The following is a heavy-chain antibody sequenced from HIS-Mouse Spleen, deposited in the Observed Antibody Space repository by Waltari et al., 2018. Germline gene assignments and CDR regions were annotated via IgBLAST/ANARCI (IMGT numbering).Heavy chain of an antibody. CDR2: INPNGGGT. D-gene: IGHD6-13*01. CDR1: GYTFTGYY. J-gene: IGHJ4*02. Sequence: QVQLVQSGAEVKKPGASVKVSCKASGYTFTGYYMHWVRQAPGQGLGWLGWINPNGGGTNYAQKFQGGVTMTRDTSISPAYMELSRLRSDDTAVYYCARGRSSWYYFDYWGQGTLVTVSS. V-gene: IGHV1-2*02. CDR3: ARGRSSWYYFDY.